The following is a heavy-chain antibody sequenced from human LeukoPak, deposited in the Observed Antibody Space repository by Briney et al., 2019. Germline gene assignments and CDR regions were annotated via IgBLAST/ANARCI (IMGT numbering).Heavy chain of an antibody. Sequence: GGSLRLSCAASGFTFSSYWMSWVRQAPGKGLEWVANIKQDGSEKYYVGSVKGRFTISRDNAKNSLYLQMNSLRAEDTAVYYCARSRRGYNWNYGDYWGQGTLVTVSS. D-gene: IGHD1-20*01. CDR3: ARSRRGYNWNYGDY. CDR1: GFTFSSYW. J-gene: IGHJ4*02. V-gene: IGHV3-7*01. CDR2: IKQDGSEK.